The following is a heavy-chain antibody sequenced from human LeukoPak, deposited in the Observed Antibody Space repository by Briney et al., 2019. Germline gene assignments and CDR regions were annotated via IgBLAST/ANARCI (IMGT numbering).Heavy chain of an antibody. Sequence: GGSLRLSCAASGFTFSDYSMNWVRQAPGKGLEWISYIGIDSGSTIYYADSVKGRFTISRDNAKNSLYLQMNSLRAEDTAVYYCASIPSSGYYYGSAFDIWGQGTMVTVSS. CDR3: ASIPSSGYYYGSAFDI. CDR2: IGIDSGSTI. J-gene: IGHJ3*02. CDR1: GFTFSDYS. V-gene: IGHV3-48*04. D-gene: IGHD3-22*01.